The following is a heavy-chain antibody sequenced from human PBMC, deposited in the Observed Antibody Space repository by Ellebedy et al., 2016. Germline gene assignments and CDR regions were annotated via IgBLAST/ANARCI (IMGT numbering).Heavy chain of an antibody. J-gene: IGHJ4*02. CDR3: ARHGSGSSSIDS. V-gene: IGHV3-33*01. Sequence: GESLKISXAASGFTFSLYGMHWVRQAPGKGLEWVAVIWDDGSHKYYRDSVKGRFTISRDNSTNTLYLQMNNLRAEDTAVYYCARHGSGSSSIDSWGEGTLVTVSS. CDR2: IWDDGSHK. CDR1: GFTFSLYG. D-gene: IGHD6-6*01.